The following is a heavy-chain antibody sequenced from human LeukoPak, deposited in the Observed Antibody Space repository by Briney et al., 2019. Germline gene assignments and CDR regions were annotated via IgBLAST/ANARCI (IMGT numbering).Heavy chain of an antibody. V-gene: IGHV3-7*03. J-gene: IGHJ4*02. D-gene: IGHD6-13*01. CDR2: IKQDGSEK. Sequence: GGSLRLSCAASGFTFNTYSMNWVRQAPGKGLEWVANIKQDGSEKNYVGSVKGRFTIDRDNAKNSLYLQMNSLRAEDTAVYYCAKDSAGSLAAAGYYFDYWGQGTLVTVSS. CDR1: GFTFNTYS. CDR3: AKDSAGSLAAAGYYFDY.